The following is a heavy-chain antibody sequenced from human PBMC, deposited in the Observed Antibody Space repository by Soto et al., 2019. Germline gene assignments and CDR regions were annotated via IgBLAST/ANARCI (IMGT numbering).Heavy chain of an antibody. Sequence: SETLSLTCAVYGGSFSGYYWSWIRQPPGKGLEWIGEINHSGSTNYNPSLKSRVTISVDTSKNQFSLKLSSVTAADTAVYYCASRRFTQNCSGGSCPFGYWGQGTLVTVSS. D-gene: IGHD2-15*01. CDR3: ASRRFTQNCSGGSCPFGY. CDR1: GGSFSGYY. J-gene: IGHJ4*02. V-gene: IGHV4-34*01. CDR2: INHSGST.